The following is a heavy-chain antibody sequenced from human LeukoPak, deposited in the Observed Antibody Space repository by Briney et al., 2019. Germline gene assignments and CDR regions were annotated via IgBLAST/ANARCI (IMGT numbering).Heavy chain of an antibody. CDR2: INSDGSST. V-gene: IGHV3-74*01. Sequence: GGSLRLSCAVSRFTFSSYWMHWVRQALGKGLVWVSRINSDGSSTSYADSVKGRFTISRDNAKNTLYLQMNSLRAEDTAVYYAKTLSFWSTYTDPFDIWGQGTMVTVSS. D-gene: IGHD3-3*01. J-gene: IGHJ3*02. CDR1: RFTFSSYW. CDR3: KTLSFWSTYTDPFDI.